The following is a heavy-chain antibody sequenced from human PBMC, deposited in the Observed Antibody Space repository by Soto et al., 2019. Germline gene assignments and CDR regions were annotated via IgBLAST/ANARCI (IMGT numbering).Heavy chain of an antibody. CDR3: ARDAPKLPTRSSSSWPSPPTAMDV. CDR1: GYTFTSYY. CDR2: INPSGGST. J-gene: IGHJ6*04. D-gene: IGHD6-13*01. V-gene: IGHV1-46*01. Sequence: QVQLVQSGAEVTKPGASVKVSCKASGYTFTSYYMHWVRQAPGQGLEWMGIINPSGGSTSYAQKSRGRVTMIRDRATSPDYVELGSLRSEDTAVYYCARDAPKLPTRSSSSWPSPPTAMDVWGEGTTVTVSS.